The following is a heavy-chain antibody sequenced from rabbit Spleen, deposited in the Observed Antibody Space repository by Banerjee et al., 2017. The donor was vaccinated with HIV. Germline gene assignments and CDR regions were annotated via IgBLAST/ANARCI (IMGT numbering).Heavy chain of an antibody. Sequence: QEQLVESGGDLVKPGASLALTCKASGFSFSSSDYICWVRQAPGKGLEWISCIAGSSSGFTYSATWAKGRFTISKTSSTTVTLQMTSLTAADTATYFCARGSATMTLVITGYYFNLWGQGTLVTVS. V-gene: IGHV1S45*01. CDR3: ARGSATMTLVITGYYFNL. D-gene: IGHD2-1*01. J-gene: IGHJ4*01. CDR1: GFSFSSSDY. CDR2: IAGSSSGFT.